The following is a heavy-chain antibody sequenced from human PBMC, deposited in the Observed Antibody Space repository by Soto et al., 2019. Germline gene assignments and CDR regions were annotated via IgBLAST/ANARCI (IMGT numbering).Heavy chain of an antibody. V-gene: IGHV1-46*01. CDR1: GYTFTSYY. Sequence: QVQLVQSGAEVKKPGASVRVSCKASGYTFTSYYMHWVRQAPGQGLEWMGIIGPSGGGTSYAQKFXGRLTMTRDTSXXXAXXELSSLRSEDTAVYYCARDRVDCSGGNCWRSVEDTWGQGTLVTVSS. CDR3: ARDRVDCSGGNCWRSVEDT. J-gene: IGHJ5*02. CDR2: IGPSGGGT. D-gene: IGHD2-15*01.